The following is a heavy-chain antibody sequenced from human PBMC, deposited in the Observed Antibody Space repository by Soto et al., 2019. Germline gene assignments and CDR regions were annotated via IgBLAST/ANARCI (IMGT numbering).Heavy chain of an antibody. V-gene: IGHV1-58*01. D-gene: IGHD3-3*01. CDR2: IVVGSGHT. Sequence: SVKVSCNASGFTSTSSAVQWVRQARGKRLEWIGWIVVGSGHTNYAQKFQQRVSITSDMSTSTAYMELSSLRSEATAVYYCAAEDLRITLFGVVSGVLGMDDWVQGTTVTVSS. J-gene: IGHJ6*01. CDR1: GFTSTSSA. CDR3: AAEDLRITLFGVVSGVLGMDD.